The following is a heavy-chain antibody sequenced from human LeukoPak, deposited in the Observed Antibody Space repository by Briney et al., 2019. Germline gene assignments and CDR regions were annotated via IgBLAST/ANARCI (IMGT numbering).Heavy chain of an antibody. V-gene: IGHV1-69*13. CDR3: ARPELRGYSGYDPLSDAFDI. CDR1: GGTFSRFT. J-gene: IGHJ3*02. Sequence: SVKVSCKASGGTFSRFTISWVRQAPGQGLEWMGGIIPIFGTAKYAQKLQDRVTITADESTNTVYMELSSLRSEDTAVCYCARPELRGYSGYDPLSDAFDIWGQGTMVTISS. D-gene: IGHD5-12*01. CDR2: IIPIFGTA.